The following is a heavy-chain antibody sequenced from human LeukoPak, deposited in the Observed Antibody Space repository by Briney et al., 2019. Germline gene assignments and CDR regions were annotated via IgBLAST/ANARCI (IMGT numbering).Heavy chain of an antibody. CDR2: ISYDGSNK. CDR3: AKDGGVAGNLYYYYGMDV. CDR1: GFTFSSYG. Sequence: GGSLRLSCAASGFTFSSYGMHWVRQAPGKGLEWVAVISYDGSNKYYADSVKGRFTISRDNSKNTLHLQMNSLRAEDTAVYYCAKDGGVAGNLYYYYGMDVWGKGTTVTVSS. D-gene: IGHD6-19*01. J-gene: IGHJ6*04. V-gene: IGHV3-30*18.